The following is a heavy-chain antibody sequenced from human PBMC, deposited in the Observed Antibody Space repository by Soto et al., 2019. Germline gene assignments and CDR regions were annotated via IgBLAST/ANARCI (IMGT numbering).Heavy chain of an antibody. CDR2: ISAYNGNT. V-gene: IGHV1-18*01. CDR1: GYTFTSYG. J-gene: IGHJ3*02. CDR3: ARELRYFGWPATQGAFDI. Sequence: QVQLVQSGAEVKQPGASVKVSCKASGYTFTSYGISWVRQAPGQGLEWMGWISAYNGNTNYAQKLQGRVTMTTDTSTSTAYMELRSLRSDDTAVYYCARELRYFGWPATQGAFDIWGQGTMVTVSS. D-gene: IGHD3-9*01.